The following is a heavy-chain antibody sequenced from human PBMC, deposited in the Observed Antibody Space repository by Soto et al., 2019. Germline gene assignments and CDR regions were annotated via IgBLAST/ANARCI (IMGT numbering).Heavy chain of an antibody. CDR1: GFTFSSYS. CDR3: AARLNYYYMDV. V-gene: IGHV3-21*01. J-gene: IGHJ6*03. Sequence: GGSLRLSCAASGFTFSSYSMNWVRQAPGKGLEWVSSISSSSSYIYYADSVKGRFTISRDNAKNSLYLQMNSLRADDTVVYYSAARLNYYYMDVWGKGTTVTVSS. CDR2: ISSSSSYI.